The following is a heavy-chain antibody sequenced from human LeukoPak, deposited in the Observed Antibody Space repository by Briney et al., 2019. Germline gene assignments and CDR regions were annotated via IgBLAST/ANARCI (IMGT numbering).Heavy chain of an antibody. CDR2: INHSGST. CDR3: ASPVVVAAPFVL. D-gene: IGHD2-15*01. V-gene: IGHV4-34*01. J-gene: IGHJ4*02. Sequence: PSETLSLTCAVYGGSFSGYYWSWIRQPPGKGLEWIGEINHSGSTNYNPSLKSRVTISVDTSKNQFSLKLSSVTAADTAVYYCASPVVVAAPFVLWGQGTLVTVSS. CDR1: GGSFSGYY.